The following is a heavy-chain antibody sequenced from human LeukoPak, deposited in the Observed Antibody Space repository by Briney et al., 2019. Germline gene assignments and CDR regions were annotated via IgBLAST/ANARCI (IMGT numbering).Heavy chain of an antibody. V-gene: IGHV3-23*01. CDR3: AKDRGDCSSTSCYLSD. CDR2: ISTTGGGT. D-gene: IGHD2-2*01. Sequence: RGSLRLSCAASGFTFSSYAMTWVRQAPGKGLEWVSAISTTGGGTYYADSVKCRFTISRDNSKNTLYLQMNSLRAEDTAVYSCAKDRGDCSSTSCYLSDWGQGTLVTVSS. CDR1: GFTFSSYA. J-gene: IGHJ4*02.